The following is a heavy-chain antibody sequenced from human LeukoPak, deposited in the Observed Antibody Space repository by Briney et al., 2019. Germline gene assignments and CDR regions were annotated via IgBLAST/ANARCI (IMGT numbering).Heavy chain of an antibody. CDR2: ISPYNANT. V-gene: IGHV1-18*01. D-gene: IGHD3-16*01. J-gene: IGHJ4*02. CDR3: ARGETRNDY. Sequence: ASVKVSCKASGYSFINNGINWVRQAPGQGLEWMGWISPYNANTNFAQKLQGRVTLTTDTSTSTAYLELRSLRSDDTAVYYCARGETRNDYWGQGTLVTVSS. CDR1: GYSFINNG.